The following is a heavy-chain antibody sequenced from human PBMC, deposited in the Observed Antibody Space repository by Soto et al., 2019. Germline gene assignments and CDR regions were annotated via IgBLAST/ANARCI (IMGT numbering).Heavy chain of an antibody. V-gene: IGHV3-7*01. CDR2: IKQDGSEK. Sequence: GGSLRLSCAASGFTFSSYWMSWVRQAPGKGLEWVANIKQDGSEKYYVDSVKGRFTISRDNAKNSLYLQMNSLGAEDTAVYYCARGREAYCSSTSCYFKSSYYYYYMDVWGKGTTVTISS. CDR3: ARGREAYCSSTSCYFKSSYYYYYMDV. D-gene: IGHD2-2*01. J-gene: IGHJ6*03. CDR1: GFTFSSYW.